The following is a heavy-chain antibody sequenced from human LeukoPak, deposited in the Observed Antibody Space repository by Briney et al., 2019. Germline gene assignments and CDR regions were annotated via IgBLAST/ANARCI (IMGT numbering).Heavy chain of an antibody. CDR1: GFTFSSYG. CDR3: AAHHGELGYFDY. J-gene: IGHJ4*02. CDR2: IWYDGSNK. D-gene: IGHD1-26*01. V-gene: IGHV3-33*01. Sequence: GGSLRLSCAASGFTFSSYGMHWVRQAPGKGLEWVAVIWYDGSNKYYADSVKGRFTLSRDNSKNTLYLQMNSLRAEDTAVYYCAAHHGELGYFDYWGQGTLVTVSS.